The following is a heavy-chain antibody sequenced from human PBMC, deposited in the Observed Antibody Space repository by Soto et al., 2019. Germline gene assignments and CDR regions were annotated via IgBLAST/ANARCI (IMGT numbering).Heavy chain of an antibody. CDR2: ISSSGSTR. CDR1: GFIFSDYY. CDR3: ARANYYYYGLDV. V-gene: IGHV3-11*01. Sequence: QVQLVESGGGLVKPGGSLRLSCATSGFIFSDYYMNWIRQTPGKGLEWVSYISSSGSTRYYADSVKRRFTISRDNTKNSLYLQMSSLRAEDTAVYYCARANYYYYGLDVWGHGTTVTVSS. J-gene: IGHJ6*02.